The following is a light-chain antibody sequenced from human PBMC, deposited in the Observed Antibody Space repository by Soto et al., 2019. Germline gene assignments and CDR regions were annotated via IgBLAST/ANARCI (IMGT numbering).Light chain of an antibody. CDR3: QQRSNWPSIT. V-gene: IGKV3-11*01. CDR1: QSVSSY. Sequence: EIVLTQSPATLSLSPGERATLSCRASQSVSSYLAWYQQKPGHAPRLLIYDASTRATGIPARFSGSGSGTDFTLTISSLEPEDFAVYYCQQRSNWPSITFGQGTRLEIK. J-gene: IGKJ5*01. CDR2: DAS.